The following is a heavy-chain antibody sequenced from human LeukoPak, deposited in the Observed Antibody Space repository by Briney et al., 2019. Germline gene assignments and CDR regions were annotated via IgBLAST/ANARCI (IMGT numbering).Heavy chain of an antibody. CDR2: LYSDGNT. Sequence: PGGSLRLSCAASGFTFITNDMTWVRQAPGKGLEWVSVLYSDGNTKYSDYVQGRFTISRDNSKNTLYLEMNSLNPDDTAVYYCARGVEPLAANTLAYWGQGTLVTVSS. J-gene: IGHJ4*02. CDR3: ARGVEPLAANTLAY. V-gene: IGHV3-53*01. D-gene: IGHD1-14*01. CDR1: GFTFITND.